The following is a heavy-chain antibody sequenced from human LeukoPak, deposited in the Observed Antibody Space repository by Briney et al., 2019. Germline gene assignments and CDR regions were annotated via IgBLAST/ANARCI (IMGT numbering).Heavy chain of an antibody. CDR3: ATLDDYDSSGYPPG. V-gene: IGHV1-8*02. CDR2: MNPNSGNT. CDR1: GYTFTSYD. J-gene: IGHJ4*02. Sequence: ASVKVSCKASGYTFTSYDINWVRQATGQGLEWMGRMNPNSGNTGYAQKFQGRVTMIEDASTDTAYLELTSLKSEDTAVYYCATLDDYDSSGYPPGWGQGTLVTVSS. D-gene: IGHD3-22*01.